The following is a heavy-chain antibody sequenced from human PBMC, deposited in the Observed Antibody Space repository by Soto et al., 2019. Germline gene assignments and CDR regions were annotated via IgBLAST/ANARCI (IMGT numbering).Heavy chain of an antibody. CDR1: GYTFRNFG. V-gene: IGHV1-18*01. CDR3: ARENSYFDY. J-gene: IGHJ4*02. CDR2: ISAYNANA. Sequence: QIQLLQSGAEVTKPGASVKVTCKASGYTFRNFGISWVRQAPGQGLEWMGWISAYNANANYAQKCLGRLTMTADTSTSTAYMDLRSLRSDDTAVDYCARENSYFDYWGQGTLVTVSS.